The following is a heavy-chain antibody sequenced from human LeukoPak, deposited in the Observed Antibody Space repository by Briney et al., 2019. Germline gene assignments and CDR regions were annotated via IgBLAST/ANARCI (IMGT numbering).Heavy chain of an antibody. V-gene: IGHV5-51*01. Sequence: GESLKISCQASGYSFSTYWVAWIRQAPGRGLEWQGVIYPGASDIKYSPSLEGHVTMSADKSITTAYLQWGSLRASDSAIYYCARAGSGSSSYGLDVWGKGTPVTVSS. CDR2: IYPGASDI. CDR3: ARAGSGSSSYGLDV. D-gene: IGHD3-10*01. CDR1: GYSFSTYW. J-gene: IGHJ6*04.